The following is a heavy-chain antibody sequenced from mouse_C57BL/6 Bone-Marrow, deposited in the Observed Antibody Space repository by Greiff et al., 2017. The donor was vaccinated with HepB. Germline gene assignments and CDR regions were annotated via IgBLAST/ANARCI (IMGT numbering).Heavy chain of an antibody. D-gene: IGHD2-4*01. CDR1: GYTFTSYW. CDR3: AIYYDYDGIAY. CDR2: IDPSDSYT. Sequence: QVQLQQPGAELVMPGASVKLSCKASGYTFTSYWMHWVKQRPGQGLEWIGEIDPSDSYTNYNQKFKGKSTLTVDKSSSTAYMQLSSLTSEDSAVYYCAIYYDYDGIAYWGQGTLGTVSA. J-gene: IGHJ3*01. V-gene: IGHV1-69*01.